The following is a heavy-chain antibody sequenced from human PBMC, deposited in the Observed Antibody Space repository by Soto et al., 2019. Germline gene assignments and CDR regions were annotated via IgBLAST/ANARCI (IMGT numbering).Heavy chain of an antibody. V-gene: IGHV3-23*01. Sequence: EVQILESGGGLVQPGGSLRLSCAASGFTFSSSAMNWVRQAPGKGLEWVSVISGSDGRTYYADSVKGRFTISRDNSKHTLYLDMNSLRAEDTAVYYCAKSLNINWKNWFDPWGQGTLVTVSS. CDR3: AKSLNINWKNWFDP. D-gene: IGHD1-1*01. J-gene: IGHJ5*02. CDR2: ISGSDGRT. CDR1: GFTFSSSA.